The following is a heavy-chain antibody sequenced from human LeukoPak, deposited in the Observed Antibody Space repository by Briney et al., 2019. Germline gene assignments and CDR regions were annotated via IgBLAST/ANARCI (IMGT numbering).Heavy chain of an antibody. Sequence: GGSLRLSCAASGFTFSRYIMNWVRQAPGKGLEWVSYISSSSSTIYYADSVRGRFTISRDNAKNSLYLQMNSLRAEDTAVYYCTRDHHRRHYDSQARNTFDIWGQGTMVTVSS. CDR2: ISSSSSTI. V-gene: IGHV3-48*01. D-gene: IGHD3-22*01. CDR1: GFTFSRYI. J-gene: IGHJ3*02. CDR3: TRDHHRRHYDSQARNTFDI.